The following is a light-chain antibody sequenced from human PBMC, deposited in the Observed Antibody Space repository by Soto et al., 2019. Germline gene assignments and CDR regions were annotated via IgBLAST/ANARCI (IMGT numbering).Light chain of an antibody. Sequence: EIVLTQSPGTLSLSPGERATLSCRASQSVSSSYLAWYQQKPGQAPRLLIYGASSRATGIPDRFSGSGSGTDFTLTISRLEPEDVAAYYGQQYGRTFGQGTKVEIK. CDR2: GAS. V-gene: IGKV3-20*01. CDR3: QQYGRT. CDR1: QSVSSSY. J-gene: IGKJ1*01.